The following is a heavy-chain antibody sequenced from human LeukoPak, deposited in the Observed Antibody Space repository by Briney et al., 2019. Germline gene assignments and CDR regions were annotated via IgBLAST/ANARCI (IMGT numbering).Heavy chain of an antibody. V-gene: IGHV4-39*01. J-gene: IGHJ4*02. D-gene: IGHD6-19*01. CDR3: ARQSGIAVANLIDY. CDR2: IYYSGST. CDR1: GGSISSSSYY. Sequence: SETLSLTCTVSGGSISSSSYYWGWIRQPPGKGLEWIGSIYYSGSTYYNPSLKSRATISVDTSKNQFSLKLSSVTAADTAVYYCARQSGIAVANLIDYWGQGTLVTVS.